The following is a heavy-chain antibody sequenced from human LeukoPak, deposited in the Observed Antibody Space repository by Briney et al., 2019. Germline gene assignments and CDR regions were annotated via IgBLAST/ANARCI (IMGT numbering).Heavy chain of an antibody. CDR2: VYFSRST. V-gene: IGHV4-39*01. CDR1: GGSISSSGYY. CDR3: ARGSGTYYYDSGGYLNWFDP. Sequence: SETLSLTCTVSGGSISSSGYYWVWIRQPPRKELAWIGWVYFSRSTYYNQSLKSRVTISEDTSRNQFSLKLNSVTAADTAVYYCARGSGTYYYDSGGYLNWFDPWGQGILVTVSS. J-gene: IGHJ5*02. D-gene: IGHD3-22*01.